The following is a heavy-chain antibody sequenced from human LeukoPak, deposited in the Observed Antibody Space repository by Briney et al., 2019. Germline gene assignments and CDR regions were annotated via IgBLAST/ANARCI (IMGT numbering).Heavy chain of an antibody. D-gene: IGHD6-19*01. CDR3: ASRTGYSSGWDAFDI. V-gene: IGHV4-39*01. CDR1: GGSISSSSYY. CDR2: IYYSGST. J-gene: IGHJ3*02. Sequence: SETLSLTCTVSGGSISSSSYYWGWIRQPPGKGLEWIGSIYYSGSTYYNPSLKSRVTISVDTSKNQFSLKLSSVTAADTAVYYCASRTGYSSGWDAFDIWGQGTMVTVSS.